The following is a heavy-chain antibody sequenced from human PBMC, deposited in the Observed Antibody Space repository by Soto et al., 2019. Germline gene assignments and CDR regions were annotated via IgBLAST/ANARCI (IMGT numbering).Heavy chain of an antibody. D-gene: IGHD2-2*01. CDR3: ARDRVHIYCSSTSCYRWLGY. V-gene: IGHV1-2*04. Sequence: GASVKVSCKASGYTFTGYYMHWVRQAPGQGLEWMGWINPNSGGTNYAQKFQGWVTMTRDTSISTAYMELSRLRSDDTAVYYCARDRVHIYCSSTSCYRWLGYWGQGTLVTVSS. CDR1: GYTFTGYY. J-gene: IGHJ4*02. CDR2: INPNSGGT.